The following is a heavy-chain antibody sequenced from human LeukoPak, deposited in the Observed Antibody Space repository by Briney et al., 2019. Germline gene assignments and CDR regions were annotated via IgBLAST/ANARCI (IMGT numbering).Heavy chain of an antibody. V-gene: IGHV4-59*12. CDR3: ARDRGSGYYATGFDY. CDR2: IYYSGST. CDR1: GGSISSYY. Sequence: SETLSLTCTVSGGSISSYYWSWIRQPPGKGLEWIGYIYYSGSTNYNPSLKSRVTISVDTSKNQFSLKLSSVTAADTAVYYCARDRGSGYYATGFDYWGQGTLVTVSS. D-gene: IGHD3-22*01. J-gene: IGHJ4*02.